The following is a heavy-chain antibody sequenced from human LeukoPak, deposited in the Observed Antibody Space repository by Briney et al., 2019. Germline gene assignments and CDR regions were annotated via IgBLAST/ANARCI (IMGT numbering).Heavy chain of an antibody. D-gene: IGHD3-22*01. CDR2: IKQDGSEK. CDR3: ARDNYYDSSGRRVDY. Sequence: PGGSLRLSCAASGFTFSSYWMSWVRQAPGKGLEWVANIKQDGSEKYYVDSVKGRFTISRDNAKNSLYLQMNSLRAEDTAVYYCARDNYYDSSGRRVDYWGQGTLVTVSS. J-gene: IGHJ4*02. CDR1: GFTFSSYW. V-gene: IGHV3-7*04.